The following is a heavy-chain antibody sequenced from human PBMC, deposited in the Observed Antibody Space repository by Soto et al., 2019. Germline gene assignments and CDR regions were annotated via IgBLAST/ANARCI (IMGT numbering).Heavy chain of an antibody. V-gene: IGHV3-74*01. J-gene: IGHJ4*02. D-gene: IGHD6-13*01. CDR1: GFAFGSYW. Sequence: GGSRRLSCAGCGFAFGSYWMHWVRQGPGKGLVWVSRINSDGSSTSYADSVKGRFTISRDNAKNTLYLQMNSLRAEDTAVYYCARDTSSSWYGSPNHDYWAQGT. CDR2: INSDGSST. CDR3: ARDTSSSWYGSPNHDY.